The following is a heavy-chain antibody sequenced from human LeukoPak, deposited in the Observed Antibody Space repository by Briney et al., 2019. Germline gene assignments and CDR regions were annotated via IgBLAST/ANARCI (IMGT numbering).Heavy chain of an antibody. J-gene: IGHJ4*02. D-gene: IGHD2-15*01. CDR1: GYTFTSYY. V-gene: IGHV1-46*01. CDR2: INPSGGST. Sequence: ASVKVSCKASGYTFTSYYMHWVRQAPGQGLEWMGIINPSGGSTSYAQKFQGRVTMTRDTSTSTVYMELSSLRSEDTAVYYCAREVVFAHCSGGSCYPVFDYWGQGTLVTVSS. CDR3: AREVVFAHCSGGSCYPVFDY.